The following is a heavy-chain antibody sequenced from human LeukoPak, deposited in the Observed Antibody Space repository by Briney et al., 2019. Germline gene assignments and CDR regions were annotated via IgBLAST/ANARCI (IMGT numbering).Heavy chain of an antibody. CDR2: ISSGGSTI. J-gene: IGHJ4*02. CDR3: ARGSSSDY. Sequence: GGSLRLSCAASGFIFSDYYMSWIRQAPAKGLEWVSYISSGGSTIYYADSVKGRFTISRDNAKNSLYLQMNSLRAEDTAVYYCARGSSSDYWGQGTLVTVSS. V-gene: IGHV3-11*04. CDR1: GFIFSDYY. D-gene: IGHD6-6*01.